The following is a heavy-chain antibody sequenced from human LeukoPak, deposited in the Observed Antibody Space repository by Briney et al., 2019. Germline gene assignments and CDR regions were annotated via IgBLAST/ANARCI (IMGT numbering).Heavy chain of an antibody. CDR2: IRYDGSNT. J-gene: IGHJ5*02. Sequence: GGSLRPSCAASGFMFSTNGMHWVRQAPGKGLEWVAFIRYDGSNTHYADSVKGRFTISRDNSKNTLYLQMNSLRAEDTAVYYCAPWLADNWFDPWGQGTLVTVSS. CDR1: GFMFSTNG. V-gene: IGHV3-30*02. CDR3: APWLADNWFDP. D-gene: IGHD3-9*01.